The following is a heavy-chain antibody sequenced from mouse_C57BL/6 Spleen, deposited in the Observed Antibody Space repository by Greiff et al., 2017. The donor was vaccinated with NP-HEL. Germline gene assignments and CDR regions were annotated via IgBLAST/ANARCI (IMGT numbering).Heavy chain of an antibody. V-gene: IGHV1-22*01. D-gene: IGHD1-1*01. CDR2: INPNNGGT. CDR3: ARYYGGYLDV. J-gene: IGHJ1*03. Sequence: VQLQQSGPELVKPGASVNMSCKASGYTFTDYNMHWVKQSHGKSLEWIGYINPNNGGTSYNQKYKGKATLTVNKSSSTAYMELRSLTSEDSAVYYCARYYGGYLDVWGTGTTVTVSS. CDR1: GYTFTDYN.